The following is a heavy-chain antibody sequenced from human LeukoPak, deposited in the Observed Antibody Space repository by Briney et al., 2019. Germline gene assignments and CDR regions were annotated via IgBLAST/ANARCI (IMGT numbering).Heavy chain of an antibody. Sequence: GGSLRLSCAVSGLTFNNYAMSWVRQAPGKGLEWVSAISKSGDHTYYAASAKGRFTIYRDNSKNTQYLQMNSLRAEDTAVYYCATSWGPDTSAFRWGRDGMDVWGQGTTVIVSS. CDR1: GLTFNNYA. V-gene: IGHV3-23*01. D-gene: IGHD3-16*01. CDR3: ATSWGPDTSAFRWGRDGMDV. J-gene: IGHJ6*02. CDR2: ISKSGDHT.